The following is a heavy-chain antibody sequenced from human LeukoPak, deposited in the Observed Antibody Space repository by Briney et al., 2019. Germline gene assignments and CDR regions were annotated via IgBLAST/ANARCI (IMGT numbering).Heavy chain of an antibody. Sequence: ASVKVSCKASGYTFTGYYMHWVRQAPEQGLEWMGWISAYNGNTNYAQKLQGRVTMTTDTSTSTAYMELRSLRSDDTAVYYCAREFYGDYPDYWGQGTLVTVSS. D-gene: IGHD4-17*01. CDR1: GYTFTGYY. CDR2: ISAYNGNT. J-gene: IGHJ4*02. V-gene: IGHV1-18*04. CDR3: AREFYGDYPDY.